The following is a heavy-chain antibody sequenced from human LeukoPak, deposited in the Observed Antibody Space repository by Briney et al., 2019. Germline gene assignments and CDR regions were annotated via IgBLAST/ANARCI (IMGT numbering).Heavy chain of an antibody. CDR3: AREGLPYSGDH. V-gene: IGHV3-7*01. Sequence: GGSLRLSCAASGFSFSTYWMRWARQTPGKGLEWVANIKGDGSEINYVDSVKGRFTISRDNAKNSLSLQMNSLTADGTGVYYCAREGLPYSGDHWGQGTLVTVSS. CDR1: GFSFSTYW. CDR2: IKGDGSEI. D-gene: IGHD4-11*01. J-gene: IGHJ4*02.